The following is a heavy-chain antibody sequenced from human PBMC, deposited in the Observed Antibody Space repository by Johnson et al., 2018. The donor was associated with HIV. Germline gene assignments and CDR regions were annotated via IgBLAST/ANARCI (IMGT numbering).Heavy chain of an antibody. CDR3: AKARGELLGFDACDI. J-gene: IGHJ3*02. CDR1: GFTFSSYG. CDR2: IRYDGSNN. D-gene: IGHD1-26*01. V-gene: IGHV3-30*02. Sequence: QVQVVESGGGLVQPGGSLRLSYAASGFTFSSYGMHWVRQAPGKGLEWVAFIRYDGSNNYYADSVKGRFTISRDNSKNTLYLQMNSLRAEDTAVYYCAKARGELLGFDACDIWGQGTMVTVSS.